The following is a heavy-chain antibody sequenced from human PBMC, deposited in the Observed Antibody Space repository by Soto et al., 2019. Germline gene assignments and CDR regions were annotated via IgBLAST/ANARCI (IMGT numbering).Heavy chain of an antibody. CDR1: GYTFTSYG. J-gene: IGHJ6*02. Sequence: ASVKVSCKASGYTFTSYGISWVRQAPGQGLEWMGWISAYNGNTNYAQKLQGRVTMTTDTSTSTAYMELRSLRSDDTAVYYCASMGPYCSSTSCYYYYGMDVWGQGTTVTVSS. CDR2: ISAYNGNT. V-gene: IGHV1-18*01. CDR3: ASMGPYCSSTSCYYYYGMDV. D-gene: IGHD2-2*01.